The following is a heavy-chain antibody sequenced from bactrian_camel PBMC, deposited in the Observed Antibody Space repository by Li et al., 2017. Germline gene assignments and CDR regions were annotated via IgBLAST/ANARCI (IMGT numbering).Heavy chain of an antibody. Sequence: VQLVASGGGSVQAGGSLRLSCVAHGLTYGTWSMAWFRQAPGKEREGIAGWNSDGTIAYAASVKGRFTISQRNAGTTLSLQMNSLKPEDTAMYHCAAVPRGFGTWGTDEDNYWGQGTQVTV. V-gene: IGHV3S55*01. D-gene: IGHD6*01. CDR1: GLTYGTWS. J-gene: IGHJ4*01. CDR2: WNSDGTI. CDR3: AAVPRGFGTWGTDEDNY.